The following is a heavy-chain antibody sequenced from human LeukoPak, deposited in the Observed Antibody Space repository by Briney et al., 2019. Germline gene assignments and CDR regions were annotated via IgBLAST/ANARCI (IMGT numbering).Heavy chain of an antibody. CDR3: ARTGGSSSPSYYYYYMDV. Sequence: SETLSLTCTVSGGSISSSSYYWGWIRQPPGKGLEWIGSIYYSGSTYYNPSLKSRVTISVDTSKNQFSLKLSSVTAADTAVYYCARTGGSSSPSYYYYYMDVWGKGTTVTVSS. CDR2: IYYSGST. J-gene: IGHJ6*03. V-gene: IGHV4-39*07. CDR1: GGSISSSSYY. D-gene: IGHD6-6*01.